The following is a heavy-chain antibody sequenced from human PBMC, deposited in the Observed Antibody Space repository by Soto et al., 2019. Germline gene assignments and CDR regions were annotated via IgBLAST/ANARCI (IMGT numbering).Heavy chain of an antibody. D-gene: IGHD4-4*01. J-gene: IGHJ6*02. CDR1: GYTFTGYY. CDR2: INPNSGGT. V-gene: IGHV1-2*02. Sequence: QVQLVQSGAEVKKPGASVKVSCKASGYTFTGYYMHWVRQAPGQELEWMGWINPNSGGTNYAQKFQGGVTMTRDTSISTAYMELSRLRSDDTAVYYCARGLYSNPKYYYGMDVWGQGTTVTVSS. CDR3: ARGLYSNPKYYYGMDV.